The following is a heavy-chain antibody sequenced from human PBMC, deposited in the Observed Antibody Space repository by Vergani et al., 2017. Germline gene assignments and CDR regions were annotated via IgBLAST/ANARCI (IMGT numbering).Heavy chain of an antibody. CDR1: GYTFTNYY. Sequence: QVLLVQSGAEVKKPGASVRVSCKTSGYTFTNYYIHWVRQAPGQGLEWMGIINPSGGSTTYAQQFQGRLTMTRDTSTRTVYMDLSNLRSEDTAVYYCAREGLTAAGYYYYYGMDVWGQGTTVTVSS. CDR2: INPSGGST. J-gene: IGHJ6*02. V-gene: IGHV1-46*01. CDR3: AREGLTAAGYYYYYGMDV. D-gene: IGHD6-13*01.